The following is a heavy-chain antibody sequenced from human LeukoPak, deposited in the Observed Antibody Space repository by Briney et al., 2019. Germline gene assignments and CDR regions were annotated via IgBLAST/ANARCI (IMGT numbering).Heavy chain of an antibody. CDR3: ARTLSSHISGYYED. V-gene: IGHV4-61*01. D-gene: IGHD3-22*01. CDR1: GGSVSSGSYY. J-gene: IGHJ4*02. CDR2: IYYSGST. Sequence: SETLSLTCTVSGGSVSSGSYYWSWIRQPPGKGLEWIGYIYYSGSTNYNPSLKSRVTISVDTSKNQFSLKLSSVTAADTAVYYCARTLSSHISGYYEDWGQGTLVTVSS.